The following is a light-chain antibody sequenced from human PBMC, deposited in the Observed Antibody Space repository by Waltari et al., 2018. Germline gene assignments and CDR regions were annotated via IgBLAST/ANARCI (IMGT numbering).Light chain of an antibody. J-gene: IGLJ3*02. V-gene: IGLV1-51*01. CDR3: GTWDSSLSAGV. Sequence: QSVLTQPPSVSAAPGQKVTISCSGSTSNIGTNYVTWYQQLPGTAPKLLIYDNNKRPSGSPDRCSGSKSGTSATLGITGLQTGDEADYYCGTWDSSLSAGVFGGGTKLTVL. CDR2: DNN. CDR1: TSNIGTNY.